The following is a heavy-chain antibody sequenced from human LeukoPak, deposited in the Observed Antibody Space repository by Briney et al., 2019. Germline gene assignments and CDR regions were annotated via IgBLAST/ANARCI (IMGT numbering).Heavy chain of an antibody. Sequence: PGGSLRLSCAASGFTFSSYAMHWVRQAPGKGLEWVAVISYDGSNKYYADSVKGRFTISRDNAKNSLYLQMNSLGAEDTALYYCARDILGYYGSGSYYAAYYFDYWGQGTLVTVSS. CDR2: ISYDGSNK. D-gene: IGHD3-10*01. CDR3: ARDILGYYGSGSYYAAYYFDY. J-gene: IGHJ4*02. V-gene: IGHV3-30*04. CDR1: GFTFSSYA.